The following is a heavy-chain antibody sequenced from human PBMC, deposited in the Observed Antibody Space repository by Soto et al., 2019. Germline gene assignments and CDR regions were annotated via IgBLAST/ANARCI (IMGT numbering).Heavy chain of an antibody. V-gene: IGHV3-49*03. CDR1: GFTFGDYA. J-gene: IGHJ6*02. Sequence: GGSLRLSCTASGFTFGDYAMSWFRQAPGKGLEWVGFIRSKAYGGTTEYAASVKGRFTISGDDSKSIAYLQMNSLKTEDTAVYYCTTRIAVAGTWGMDAWGQGTTVTVSS. CDR2: IRSKAYGGTT. D-gene: IGHD6-19*01. CDR3: TTRIAVAGTWGMDA.